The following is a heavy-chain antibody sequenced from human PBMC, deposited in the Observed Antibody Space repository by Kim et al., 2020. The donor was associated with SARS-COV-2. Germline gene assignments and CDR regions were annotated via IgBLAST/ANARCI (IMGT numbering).Heavy chain of an antibody. V-gene: IGHV3-66*01. CDR3: ARIQIYYDILTGYNPRYFDL. J-gene: IGHJ2*01. CDR2: IYTGVST. CDR1: GFTVSSNY. Sequence: GGSLRLSCAASGFTVSSNYMSWVRQAPGKGLEWVSVIYTGVSTYYADSVKGRFTISRDNSKNTLYLQMHSLRAEDTAVYYCARIQIYYDILTGYNPRYFDLWGRGPMVTVSS. D-gene: IGHD3-9*01.